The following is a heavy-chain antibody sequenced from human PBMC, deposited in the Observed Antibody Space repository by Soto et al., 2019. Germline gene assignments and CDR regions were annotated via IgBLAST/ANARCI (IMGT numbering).Heavy chain of an antibody. J-gene: IGHJ4*02. CDR2: IHTGVGTK. CDR3: ARVVDGVTGADY. V-gene: IGHV3-48*02. CDR1: GFTFSSYN. Sequence: EVQLVESGGGLVQPGGSLRLSCATSGFTFSSYNIIWVRQAPGKGLKWISYIHTGVGTKYYADSVTGRFTISRDNSKDSVYLQMNSLRDDDTAEYYCARVVDGVTGADYWGQGTLVTVSS. D-gene: IGHD2-21*02.